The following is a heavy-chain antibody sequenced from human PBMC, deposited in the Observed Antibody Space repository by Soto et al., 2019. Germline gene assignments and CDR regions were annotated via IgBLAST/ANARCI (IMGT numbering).Heavy chain of an antibody. D-gene: IGHD6-13*01. Sequence: SMEISCAASGVTFSSYGMHWVRQAPGKGLEWVAVIWYDGSNKYYADSVKGRFTISRDNSKNTLYLQMNSLRAEDTAVYYCARDRQQLFDYWGQGTLVTVSS. CDR3: ARDRQQLFDY. J-gene: IGHJ4*02. CDR2: IWYDGSNK. CDR1: GVTFSSYG. V-gene: IGHV3-33*01.